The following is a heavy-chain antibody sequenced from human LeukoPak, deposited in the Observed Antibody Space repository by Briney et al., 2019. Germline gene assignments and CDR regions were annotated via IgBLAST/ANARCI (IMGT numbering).Heavy chain of an antibody. V-gene: IGHV6-1*01. CDR2: TYYRSKWCN. D-gene: IGHD5-24*01. J-gene: IGHJ4*02. Sequence: SQTLSLTCAISGDSVSSNSATWNWIRQCPSRGLEWLGRTYYRSKWCNDYAVSVKGRITINPDTSKNQFSLQLNSVTPEDTAVYYCASSRDGFDYWGQGTLVTVSS. CDR1: GDSVSSNSAT. CDR3: ASSRDGFDY.